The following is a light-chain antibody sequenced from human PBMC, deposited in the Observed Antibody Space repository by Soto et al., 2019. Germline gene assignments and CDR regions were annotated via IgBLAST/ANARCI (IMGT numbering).Light chain of an antibody. CDR2: EGT. CDR1: SSDVGSYDL. CDR3: CSFAGSSTYV. V-gene: IGLV2-23*01. Sequence: QSVLTQPASVSGSPGQSITISCTGTSSDVGSYDLVSWYQQHPGKAPKLMIYEGTKRPSGVSSRFSGSKSGNTASLTISGLQAEDEADYYCCSFAGSSTYVFGSGTKVTVL. J-gene: IGLJ1*01.